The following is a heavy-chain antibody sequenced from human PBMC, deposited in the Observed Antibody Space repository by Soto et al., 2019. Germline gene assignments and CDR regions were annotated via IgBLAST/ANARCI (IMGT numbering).Heavy chain of an antibody. CDR3: ASVTFGGVVLAH. D-gene: IGHD3-16*01. V-gene: IGHV4-59*01. J-gene: IGHJ4*02. Sequence: PSETLSLTCTVSADSFSKYYWTWIRQPPGKGLEWIGYIYYNGNTNYNPSLKRRGTISVDTSKKEITLKLTSVTAAATAVYYCASVTFGGVVLAHWGQGTLVTVSS. CDR2: IYYNGNT. CDR1: ADSFSKYY.